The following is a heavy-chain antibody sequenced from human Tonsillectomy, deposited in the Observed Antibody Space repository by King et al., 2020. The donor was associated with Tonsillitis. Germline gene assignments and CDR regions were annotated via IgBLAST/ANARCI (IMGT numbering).Heavy chain of an antibody. J-gene: IGHJ4*02. CDR1: GFTFSSYE. V-gene: IGHV3-48*03. CDR3: ARVVELRDY. D-gene: IGHD1-7*01. Sequence: EVQLVESGGGLVQPGGSLRLSCAASGFTFSSYEINWVRQAPGKGLEWVSYISSSESTIYYAASVKGRFTIARDNAKNSLYLQMNSPSAEDTAVYFCARVVELRDYWGQGTLVTVSS. CDR2: ISSSESTI.